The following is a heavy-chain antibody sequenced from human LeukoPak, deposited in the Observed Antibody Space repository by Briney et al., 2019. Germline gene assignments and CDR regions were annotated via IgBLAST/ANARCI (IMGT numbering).Heavy chain of an antibody. V-gene: IGHV3-21*01. CDR2: ISSSSSYI. D-gene: IGHD3-9*01. J-gene: IGHJ4*02. CDR3: ARGDISKD. CDR1: GFTFSNAW. Sequence: PGGSLRLSCAASGFTFSNAWMSWVRQAPGKGLEWVSSISSSSSYIYYADSVKGRFTISRDNAKNSLYLQMNSLRAEDTAVYYCARGDISKDWGQGTLVTVSS.